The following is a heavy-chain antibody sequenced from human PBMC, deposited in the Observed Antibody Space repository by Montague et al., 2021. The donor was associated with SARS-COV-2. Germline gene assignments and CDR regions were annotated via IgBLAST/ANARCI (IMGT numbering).Heavy chain of an antibody. CDR1: GFIFSNYA. CDR3: AKDTATIRIAVAFMDV. D-gene: IGHD6-19*01. J-gene: IGHJ6*02. Sequence: SLRLSCAASGFIFSNYAMTWVRQAPGKGLEWVSTMSGSGVRRDYADSVKGRFTISRDSSKNTLYLQMNSLRVEDTAVYYCAKDTATIRIAVAFMDVWGQGTTVIVSS. V-gene: IGHV3-23*01. CDR2: MSGSGVRR.